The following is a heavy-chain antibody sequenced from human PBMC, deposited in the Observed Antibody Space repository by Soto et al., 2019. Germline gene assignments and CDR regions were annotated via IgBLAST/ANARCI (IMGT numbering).Heavy chain of an antibody. CDR2: IIPIFGRA. V-gene: IGHV1-69*13. D-gene: IGHD3-10*01. J-gene: IGHJ6*02. CDR3: ARDRYTPITMVRGPPSYYYYGMDV. Sequence: GASVKVSCKASGGTFSSYAISWVRQAPGQGLEWMGGIIPIFGRANYAQKFQGRVTITADESTSTAYMELSSLSSEDTAVYYCARDRYTPITMVRGPPSYYYYGMDVWGQGTTVTVSS. CDR1: GGTFSSYA.